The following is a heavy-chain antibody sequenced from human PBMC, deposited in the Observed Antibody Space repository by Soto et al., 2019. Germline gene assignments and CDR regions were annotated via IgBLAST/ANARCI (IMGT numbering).Heavy chain of an antibody. CDR3: ARRTVNIRTFYSGLNTHCFDY. CDR2: TYYSGSN. Sequence: QLQLHESGPGLVKPSETLSLTCAVSGDSMSSSDYYWGWIRQPPGKGLEWIGSTYYSGSNYYNPSLQSRVAISVDTSKNQFALKLKSVTAADTAIYYCARRTVNIRTFYSGLNTHCFDYWGKGAPVTVSS. D-gene: IGHD6-19*01. V-gene: IGHV4-39*01. J-gene: IGHJ4*02. CDR1: GDSMSSSDYY.